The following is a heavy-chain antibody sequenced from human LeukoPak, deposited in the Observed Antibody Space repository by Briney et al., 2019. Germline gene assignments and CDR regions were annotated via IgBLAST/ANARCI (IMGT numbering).Heavy chain of an antibody. D-gene: IGHD3-22*01. CDR2: IYHSGST. CDR3: ARGQYYYDSSGYYPSD. V-gene: IGHV4-4*02. J-gene: IGHJ4*02. Sequence: GSLRLSCAASGFTFSSYWMSWVRQPPGKGLEWIGEIYHSGSTNYNPSLKSRVTISVDKSKNQFSLKLSSVTAADTAVYYCARGQYYYDSSGYYPSDWGQGTLVTVSS. CDR1: GFTFSSYW.